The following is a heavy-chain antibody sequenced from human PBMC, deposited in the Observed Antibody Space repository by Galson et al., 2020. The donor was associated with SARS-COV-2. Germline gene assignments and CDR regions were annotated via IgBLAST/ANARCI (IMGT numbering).Heavy chain of an antibody. Sequence: SETLSLTCAVYGGSFSGYYWTWVRQAPGKGLEWLGEINHGGSTNYKTSLKRRVAISIETSKNQFSLKLTSVTAADTATYFCARNYGAGGAVGWGAYRPRKASYFDFWSQGTLVAVSS. D-gene: IGHD3-16*02. V-gene: IGHV4-34*01. CDR2: INHGGST. J-gene: IGHJ4*02. CDR3: ARNYGAGGAVGWGAYRPRKASYFDF. CDR1: GGSFSGYY.